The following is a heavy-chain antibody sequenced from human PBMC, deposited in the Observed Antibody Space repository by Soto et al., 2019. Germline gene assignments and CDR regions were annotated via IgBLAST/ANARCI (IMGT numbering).Heavy chain of an antibody. Sequence: PGGSLRLSCAASGFTFDDYAMHWVRQAPGKGLEWVSGISWNSGSIGYADSVRGRFTISRDNAKNSLYLQMNSLRAEDTALYYCAKSEGSDIVVVPAAIPYYYYGMDVWGQGTTVTVSS. CDR3: AKSEGSDIVVVPAAIPYYYYGMDV. V-gene: IGHV3-9*01. J-gene: IGHJ6*02. D-gene: IGHD2-2*01. CDR2: ISWNSGSI. CDR1: GFTFDDYA.